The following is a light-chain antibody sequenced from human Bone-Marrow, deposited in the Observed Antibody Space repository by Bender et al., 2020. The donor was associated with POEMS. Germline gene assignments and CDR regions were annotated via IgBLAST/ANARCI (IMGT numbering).Light chain of an antibody. CDR2: KDT. J-gene: IGLJ3*02. V-gene: IGLV3-25*03. CDR3: QSTDNSNSYVV. CDR1: ALPNQY. Sequence: SYEVTQPASVSVSPGQTARITCSGDALPNQYAHWYQQKPGQAPLLVIYKDTERPSGIPARFSGSTSGTIVTLTISGVQAEDEAVYYCQSTDNSNSYVVFGGGTKLTVL.